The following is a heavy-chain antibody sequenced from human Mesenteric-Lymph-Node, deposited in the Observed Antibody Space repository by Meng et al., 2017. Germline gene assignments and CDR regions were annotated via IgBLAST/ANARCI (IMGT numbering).Heavy chain of an antibody. CDR2: IYTSGGHR. CDR1: GFTFRSYW. D-gene: IGHD1-26*01. CDR3: AREIVRTRGDALDV. Sequence: GESLKISCAASGFTFRSYWMNWVRQAPGRGLEWISYIYTSGGHRYADSVKGRFTISRDNAKNSLYLQMNSLRAEDTAVYYCAREIVRTRGDALDVWGQGTMVTVSS. J-gene: IGHJ3*01. V-gene: IGHV3-48*03.